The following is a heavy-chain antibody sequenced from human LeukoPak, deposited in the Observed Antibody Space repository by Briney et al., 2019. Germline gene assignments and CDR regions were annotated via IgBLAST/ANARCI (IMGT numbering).Heavy chain of an antibody. CDR2: IRSKADSGTT. CDR3: TRGQKDFDC. V-gene: IGHV3-49*04. J-gene: IGHJ4*02. Sequence: GGSLRLSCTGSGFSFRDYAMTWVRQAPGKGLEWVGFIRSKADSGTTEYDASVKGRFTISRDDSKTVAYLQMNSLITDDTAIYYCTRGQKDFDCWGQGTLVTVSS. CDR1: GFSFRDYA.